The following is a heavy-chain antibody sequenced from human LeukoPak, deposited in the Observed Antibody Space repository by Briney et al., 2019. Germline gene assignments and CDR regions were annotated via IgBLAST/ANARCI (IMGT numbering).Heavy chain of an antibody. CDR1: GGTFSTLA. J-gene: IGHJ6*02. D-gene: IGHD4-11*01. Sequence: ASVKVSCKASGGTFSTLAFGWVRQAPGQGLEWVGGIIPIVGTTNNAQKFQGRVTITADESTSTAYMELSSLRSEDTAVYYCARGQTVTVTNTPYYYYGMDVWGQGTTVTVSS. V-gene: IGHV1-69*13. CDR3: ARGQTVTVTNTPYYYYGMDV. CDR2: IIPIVGTT.